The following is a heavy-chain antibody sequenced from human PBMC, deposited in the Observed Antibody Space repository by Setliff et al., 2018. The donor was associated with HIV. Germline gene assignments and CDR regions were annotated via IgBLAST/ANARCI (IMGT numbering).Heavy chain of an antibody. V-gene: IGHV1-8*01. D-gene: IGHD2-8*02. Sequence: VASVKVSCKASGGTFSSQDINWVRQATGQGLEWMGWMNPNSGNTGYAPKFQGRATMTRDTSINTAYMELSSLTSDDTAVYYCASTWSRVPYYLMDVWGQGTTVTVSS. CDR2: MNPNSGNT. J-gene: IGHJ6*02. CDR1: GGTFSSQD. CDR3: ASTWSRVPYYLMDV.